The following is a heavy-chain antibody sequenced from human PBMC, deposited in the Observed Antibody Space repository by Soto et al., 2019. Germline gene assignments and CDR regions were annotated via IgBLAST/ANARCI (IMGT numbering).Heavy chain of an antibody. CDR2: INAGNADT. CDR1: GYTLTAYT. CDR3: ARDPTDY. Sequence: GASVKVSCKASGYTLTAYTMHWVRQAPGQRLEWMGWINAGNADTKYSQKFQGRVTITRDTSASTAYLELSSLGSEDTAVYYCARDPTDYWGQGTLVTVAS. J-gene: IGHJ4*02. V-gene: IGHV1-3*01.